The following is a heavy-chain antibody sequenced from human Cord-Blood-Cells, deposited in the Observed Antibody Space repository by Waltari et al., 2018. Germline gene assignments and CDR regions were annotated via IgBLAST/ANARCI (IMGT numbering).Heavy chain of an antibody. V-gene: IGHV1-18*01. CDR1: GYTFTSYG. D-gene: IGHD3-10*01. Sequence: QVQLVQSGAEVKKPGASVKVSCKASGYTFTSYGISWVRQAPGQGLEWMGWISAYNGNTNYAQKLQGRVTMTTDTSTSTAYRELRSLRSDDTAVYYCARLTYPDYYGSGSYYALDDYWGQGTLVTVSS. CDR3: ARLTYPDYYGSGSYYALDDY. CDR2: ISAYNGNT. J-gene: IGHJ4*02.